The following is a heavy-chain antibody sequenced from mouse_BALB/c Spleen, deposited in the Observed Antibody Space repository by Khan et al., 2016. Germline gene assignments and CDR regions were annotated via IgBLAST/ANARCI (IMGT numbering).Heavy chain of an antibody. D-gene: IGHD1-2*01. J-gene: IGHJ3*01. CDR1: GFSLTNSG. CDR3: ARDDQEYGGWFAS. Sequence: QVQLKQSGPGLVAPSQSLSITCTVSGFSLTNSGVHWIRQPPGKGLEWLGVIWPGGSTDYNSALMSRLSITKDNSQNQVFLKMISLQTDDTAMYYCARDDQEYGGWFASWGQGTLVIVSA. V-gene: IGHV2-9*02. CDR2: IWPGGST.